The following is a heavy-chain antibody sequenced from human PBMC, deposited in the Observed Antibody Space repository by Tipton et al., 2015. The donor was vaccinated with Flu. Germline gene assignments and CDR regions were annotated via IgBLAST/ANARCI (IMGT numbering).Heavy chain of an antibody. D-gene: IGHD3-10*01. CDR2: ISGSGGST. J-gene: IGHJ5*02. CDR1: GFTFSSYA. Sequence: SLRLSCAASGFTFSSYAMSWVRQAPGKGLEWVSAISGSGGSTYYADSVKGRFTISRDNSKNTLYLQMNSLRAEDTAVYYCAKDSGYGSGSYYNDNWFDPWGQGTLVTVSS. V-gene: IGHV3-23*01. CDR3: AKDSGYGSGSYYNDNWFDP.